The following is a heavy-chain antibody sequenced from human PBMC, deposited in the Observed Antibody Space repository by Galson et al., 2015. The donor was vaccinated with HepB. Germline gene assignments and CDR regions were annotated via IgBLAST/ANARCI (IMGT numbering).Heavy chain of an antibody. CDR1: GFRFGDYA. Sequence: SLRLSCAASGFRFGDYAVIWVRQAPGKGLEWVGFVRIKTRGGTTEYAASVKGRFTISRDDSKSVAYLQMNSLNAEDTAKYYCISDGPRRGRDYYPCANWGQGTLVTVSS. CDR2: VRIKTRGGTT. CDR3: ISDGPRRGRDYYPCAN. J-gene: IGHJ4*02. D-gene: IGHD1-26*01. V-gene: IGHV3-49*04.